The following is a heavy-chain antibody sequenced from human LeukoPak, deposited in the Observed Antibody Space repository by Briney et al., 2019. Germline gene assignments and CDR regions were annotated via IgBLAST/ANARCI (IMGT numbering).Heavy chain of an antibody. J-gene: IGHJ4*02. V-gene: IGHV4-34*01. D-gene: IGHD3-22*01. CDR1: GGSFSGYY. Sequence: SETLSLTCAVYGGSFSGYYWSWIRQPPGKGLEWIGEINHSGSTNYNPSIKSRVTISVDTSKNQFSLNPTSVTAADTAVYYCARGMEHYDSSGPYYFDYWGQGTLVTVSS. CDR3: ARGMEHYDSSGPYYFDY. CDR2: INHSGST.